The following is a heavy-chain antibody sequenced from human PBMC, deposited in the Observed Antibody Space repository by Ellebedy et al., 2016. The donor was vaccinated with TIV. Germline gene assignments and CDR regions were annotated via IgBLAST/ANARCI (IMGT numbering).Heavy chain of an antibody. Sequence: SETLSLXXAVYGGSFSGYYWSWIRQPPGKGLEWIGEINHSGSTNYNPSLKSRVTISVDTSKNQFSLKLSSVTAADTAVYYCARGALLSWGQGTLVTVSS. CDR2: INHSGST. CDR3: ARGALLS. CDR1: GGSFSGYY. V-gene: IGHV4-34*01. J-gene: IGHJ4*02.